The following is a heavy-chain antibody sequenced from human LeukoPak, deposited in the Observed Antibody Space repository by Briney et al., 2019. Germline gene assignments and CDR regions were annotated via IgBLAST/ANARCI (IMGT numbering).Heavy chain of an antibody. CDR1: GFTFSSYS. D-gene: IGHD6-13*01. J-gene: IGHJ3*02. CDR3: ARDPGIIAAAFDI. CDR2: ISSSSSYI. Sequence: GGSLRLSCAASGFTFSSYSMNWVRQAPGKGLEWVSSISSSSSYIYYADSVKGRFTISRDNAKNSLYLQLNSLRAEDTAVYYCARDPGIIAAAFDIWGQATMVTVSS. V-gene: IGHV3-21*04.